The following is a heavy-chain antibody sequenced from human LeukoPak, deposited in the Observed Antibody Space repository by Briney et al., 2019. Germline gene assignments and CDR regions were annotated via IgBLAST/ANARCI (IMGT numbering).Heavy chain of an antibody. CDR3: ARDIYDSNSFNYFDY. CDR1: GFPLSNYG. J-gene: IGHJ4*02. D-gene: IGHD3-22*01. CDR2: ISHEESYK. Sequence: PGGSLRLSCTASGFPLSNYGMHWVRQAPGKGLEWVAVISHEESYKYYADSVKGRFTISRDNSKNMLHLQMDSLRAEDTAVYYCARDIYDSNSFNYFDYWGQGTLVTVSA. V-gene: IGHV3-33*01.